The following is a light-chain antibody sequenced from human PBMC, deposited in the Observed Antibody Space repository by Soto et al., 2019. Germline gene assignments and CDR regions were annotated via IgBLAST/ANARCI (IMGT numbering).Light chain of an antibody. CDR2: GAS. CDR1: QSISSSS. Sequence: EIVLTQAPGTLSLSPGERATRSCSASQSISSSSLAWYQQKPGQAPRLRIYGASTMATGIPDRFSVSGSGTDFTLTISRLESEDFAVYYCQQYGSSPRTFGQGTKVEIK. CDR3: QQYGSSPRT. J-gene: IGKJ1*01. V-gene: IGKV3-20*01.